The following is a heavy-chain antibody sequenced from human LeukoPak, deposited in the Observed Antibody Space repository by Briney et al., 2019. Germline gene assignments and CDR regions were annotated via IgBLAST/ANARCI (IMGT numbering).Heavy chain of an antibody. J-gene: IGHJ6*02. Sequence: GASVKVSCKASGGTFSSYAISWVRQAPGQGLEWMGRIIPILGIANYAQKFQGRVTITADKSTSTAYMELSSLRSEDTAVYYCASDYYGSGTMASGMDVWGQGITVTVSS. V-gene: IGHV1-69*04. CDR3: ASDYYGSGTMASGMDV. D-gene: IGHD3-10*01. CDR2: IIPILGIA. CDR1: GGTFSSYA.